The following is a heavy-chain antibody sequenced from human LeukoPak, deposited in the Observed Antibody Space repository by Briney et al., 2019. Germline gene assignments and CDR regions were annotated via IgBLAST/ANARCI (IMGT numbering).Heavy chain of an antibody. D-gene: IGHD2-15*01. V-gene: IGHV3-23*01. Sequence: GGSLRHSCAASGFTFSSYAMSWVRQAPGKGLEWVSVISGSGGSTYYADFVKGRFTISKDNSKNTLYLQMNSLRAEDTAVYYCAKYVVVVAATHYFDYWGQGTLVTVSS. J-gene: IGHJ4*02. CDR2: ISGSGGST. CDR3: AKYVVVVAATHYFDY. CDR1: GFTFSSYA.